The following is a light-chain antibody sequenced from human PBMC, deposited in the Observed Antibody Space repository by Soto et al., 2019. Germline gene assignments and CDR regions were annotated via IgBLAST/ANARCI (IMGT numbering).Light chain of an antibody. Sequence: EIVLTQSLGTLSLSPGERATLSCRASQSVSSTYLIWYQQKPGQAPRLIIYGASSRATGVPDRFSGGGSGTDFALTISRLEPEDFAVYYCQHFVNSLTWTFGQGTQVEIK. CDR1: QSVSSTY. CDR2: GAS. CDR3: QHFVNSLTWT. J-gene: IGKJ1*01. V-gene: IGKV3-20*01.